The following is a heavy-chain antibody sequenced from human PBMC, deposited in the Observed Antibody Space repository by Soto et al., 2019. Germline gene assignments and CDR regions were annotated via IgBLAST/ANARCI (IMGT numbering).Heavy chain of an antibody. Sequence: EVPLLESGEGLVQPGGSLRLSCAASRFTFSSYAMTWVRQAPGKGLEWVSAISGSGDSTYYAGSVKGRFTISRDNSKNTLYLQMNSLRAEDTAVYYCASGRGRSFYYGMDVWGQGTTVTVSS. CDR1: RFTFSSYA. V-gene: IGHV3-23*01. J-gene: IGHJ6*02. CDR3: ASGRGRSFYYGMDV. D-gene: IGHD1-26*01. CDR2: ISGSGDST.